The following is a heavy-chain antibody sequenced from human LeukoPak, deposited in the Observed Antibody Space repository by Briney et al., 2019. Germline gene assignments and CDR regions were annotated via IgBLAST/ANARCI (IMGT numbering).Heavy chain of an antibody. J-gene: IGHJ5*02. D-gene: IGHD5-12*01. CDR2: MSFSVST. Sequence: SETLSLTCTVSGDSISGGRGAYYWGWMRQPPDKGRDWIWCMSFSVSTLYDASLDSRLTISIDTSKTQYSLILRSVTAAETAVYYGARAPRRYSGYDFSYWFDPWGQGTLVTVSS. CDR3: ARAPRRYSGYDFSYWFDP. V-gene: IGHV4-31*03. CDR1: GDSISGGRGAYY.